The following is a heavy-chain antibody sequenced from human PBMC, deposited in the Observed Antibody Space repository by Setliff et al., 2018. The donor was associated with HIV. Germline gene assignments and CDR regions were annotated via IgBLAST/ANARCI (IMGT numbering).Heavy chain of an antibody. V-gene: IGHV4-39*01. CDR2: MYYSGTT. J-gene: IGHJ1*01. CDR1: GGSISSSSNY. CDR3: ASRGIVVVTMSMPDEFFVH. Sequence: SETLSLTCTVSGGSISSSSNYWGWIRQPPGKGLEWIGSMYYSGTTYYNPSLRGRVTISVDRSRNQFSLTLNSVTAADTATYYCASRGIVVVTMSMPDEFFVHWGHGTLVTVSS. D-gene: IGHD2-21*02.